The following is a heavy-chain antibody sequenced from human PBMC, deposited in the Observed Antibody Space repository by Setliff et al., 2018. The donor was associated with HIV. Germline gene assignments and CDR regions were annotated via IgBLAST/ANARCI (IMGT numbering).Heavy chain of an antibody. CDR3: TRPLVGAADFDY. V-gene: IGHV3-49*04. J-gene: IGHJ4*01. CDR1: GFTFADYA. Sequence: RLSCTTSGFTFADYAMTWVRQAPGKGLEWVSFITTKAYGGTKEYAASVKGRFTISRDDSKSIAYLQMNSLKTEDTAVYYCTRPLVGAADFDYWGHGTLVTVSS. D-gene: IGHD1-26*01. CDR2: ITTKAYGGTK.